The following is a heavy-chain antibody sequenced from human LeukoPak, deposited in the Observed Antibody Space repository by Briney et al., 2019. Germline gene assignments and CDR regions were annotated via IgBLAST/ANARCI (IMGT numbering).Heavy chain of an antibody. CDR2: ISGSGGST. J-gene: IGHJ4*02. CDR3: AKDYYDSSGYLDY. CDR1: GGSISSYY. Sequence: ETLSLTCTVSGGSISSYYWSWVRQAPGKGLEWVSAISGSGGSTYYADSVKGRFTISRDNSKNTLYLQMNSLRAEDTAVYYCAKDYYDSSGYLDYWGQGTLVTVSS. D-gene: IGHD3-22*01. V-gene: IGHV3-23*01.